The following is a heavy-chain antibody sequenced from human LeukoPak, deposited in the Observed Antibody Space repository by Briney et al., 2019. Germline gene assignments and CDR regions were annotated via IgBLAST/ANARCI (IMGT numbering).Heavy chain of an antibody. Sequence: SETLSLTCTVSGGSISSSSYYWGWIRQPPGKGLEWIGSIYYSGSTYYNPSLKSRVTISVDTSKNQFSLKLSSVTAADTAVYYCASTGIAAAGTGWWFDPWGQGTLVTVSS. CDR1: GGSISSSSYY. V-gene: IGHV4-39*07. CDR3: ASTGIAAAGTGWWFDP. CDR2: IYYSGST. J-gene: IGHJ5*02. D-gene: IGHD6-13*01.